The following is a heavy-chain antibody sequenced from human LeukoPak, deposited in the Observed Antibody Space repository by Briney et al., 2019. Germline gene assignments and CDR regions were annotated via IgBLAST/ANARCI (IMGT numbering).Heavy chain of an antibody. CDR2: INSDGSST. D-gene: IGHD3-3*01. J-gene: IGHJ4*02. Sequence: GGSLRLSCAASGFTFSSYWMHWVRQAPGKGLVWVSHINSDGSSTSYADSVKGRFTISRDNAKNTLYLQMNSLRAEDTAVYYGPRGLKRFWSGYYGLDYWGEGTVVTVSS. CDR1: GFTFSSYW. CDR3: PRGLKRFWSGYYGLDY. V-gene: IGHV3-74*01.